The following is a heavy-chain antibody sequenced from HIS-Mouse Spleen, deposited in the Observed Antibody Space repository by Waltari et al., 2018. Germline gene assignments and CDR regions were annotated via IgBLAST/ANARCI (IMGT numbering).Heavy chain of an antibody. CDR2: TYYSGST. CDR3: AREIPYSSSWYDWYFDL. D-gene: IGHD6-13*01. Sequence: QLQLQESGPGLVKPSETLSLTCTVSGGSISSSSYYWGWIRQPPGKGLEWIGCTYYSGSTHYNPSLKSRLTISVDTSKNQFSLKLSSVTAADTAVYYCAREIPYSSSWYDWYFDLWGRGTLVTVSS. V-gene: IGHV4-39*07. J-gene: IGHJ2*01. CDR1: GGSISSSSYY.